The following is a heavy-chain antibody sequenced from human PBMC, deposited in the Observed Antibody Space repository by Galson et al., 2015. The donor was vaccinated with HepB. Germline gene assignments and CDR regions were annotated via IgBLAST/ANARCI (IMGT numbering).Heavy chain of an antibody. CDR3: AKDGIMVANNPYHFHY. J-gene: IGHJ4*02. CDR2: ITSSGGNS. D-gene: IGHD2-15*01. Sequence: SLRLSCAASGFSFTRYAMTWVRQAPGKGLEWVSSITSSGGNSYYTDSVEGRFTVSRDNSKNTPLLQLNSLRAEDTAMYFCAKDGIMVANNPYHFHYWGQGTLVTVSS. V-gene: IGHV3-23*01. CDR1: GFSFTRYA.